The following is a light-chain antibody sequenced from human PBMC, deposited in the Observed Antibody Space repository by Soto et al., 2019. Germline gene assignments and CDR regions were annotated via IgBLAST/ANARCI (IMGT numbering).Light chain of an antibody. Sequence: ENVLTQSPGTLSLSPGERATLSCRASQSVSGSYLAWYQQKPGQAPRLLIYGASSRATGIPDRFSGSGSGTEFTLTISSLQPDDFATYYCQQYNTFYSFGQGTKLEIK. J-gene: IGKJ2*03. CDR2: GAS. V-gene: IGKV3-20*01. CDR1: QSVSGSY. CDR3: QQYNTFYS.